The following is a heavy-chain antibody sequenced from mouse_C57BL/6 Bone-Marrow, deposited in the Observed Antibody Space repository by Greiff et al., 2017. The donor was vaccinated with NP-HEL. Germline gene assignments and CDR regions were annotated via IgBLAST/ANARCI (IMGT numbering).Heavy chain of an antibody. CDR3: ARGGFQDLRRRVAY. CDR2: ISPGSGST. Sequence: QVQLQQPGAELVKPGASVKMSCKASGYTFTSYWITWVKQRPGQGLEWIGDISPGSGSTNYNEKFKSKATLTVDTSSSTAYMQLSSLTSEDSTVYYCARGGFQDLRRRVAYWGQGTLVTVSA. J-gene: IGHJ3*01. V-gene: IGHV1-55*01. CDR1: GYTFTSYW. D-gene: IGHD1-2*01.